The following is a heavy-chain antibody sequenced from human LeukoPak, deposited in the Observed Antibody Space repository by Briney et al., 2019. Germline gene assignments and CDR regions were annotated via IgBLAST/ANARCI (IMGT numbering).Heavy chain of an antibody. D-gene: IGHD3-16*01. Sequence: KSSQTLSLTCTVSGGSISSGGYYWSWIRQHPGKGLEWIGYIHYSGTTGHNPSLKSRVSISVNTSKNQFSLKMTSVTAADTAVYYCARLKGEASVTERFDYWGQGTLVTVSS. CDR3: ARLKGEASVTERFDY. J-gene: IGHJ4*02. CDR2: IHYSGTT. CDR1: GGSISSGGYY. V-gene: IGHV4-31*03.